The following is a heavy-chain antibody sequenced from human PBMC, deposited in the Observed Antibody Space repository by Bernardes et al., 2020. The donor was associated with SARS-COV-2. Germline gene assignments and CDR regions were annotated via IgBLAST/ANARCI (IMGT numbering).Heavy chain of an antibody. D-gene: IGHD6-19*01. CDR2: FDPEHGKT. J-gene: IGHJ4*02. CDR3: ARIVAGTGGLDY. V-gene: IGHV1-24*01. CDR1: GYTLTEFS. Sequence: ASVKVSCKVSGYTLTEFSMHWVRQAPGKGLEWLGGFDPEHGKTIYAQKFQGRVTMTEDTSTDTAYMELRSLRSEDTAVYYCARIVAGTGGLDYWGQGTLVTVSS.